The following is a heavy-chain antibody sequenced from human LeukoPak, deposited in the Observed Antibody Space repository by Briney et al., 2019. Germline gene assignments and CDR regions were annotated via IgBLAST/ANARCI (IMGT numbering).Heavy chain of an antibody. Sequence: AEPLSLTCAVSGGPISSNSYYWGGIRQPPGKGLEWNGSIYYSGSTYYNPSLKNRVTISEDTSNNQFSLKLSSVTAADTAVYYCARGTRRWLRSRSSYYYYMDVWGKGTTVTVSS. CDR3: ARGTRRWLRSRSSYYYYMDV. J-gene: IGHJ6*03. V-gene: IGHV4-39*07. D-gene: IGHD5-12*01. CDR1: GGPISSNSYY. CDR2: IYYSGST.